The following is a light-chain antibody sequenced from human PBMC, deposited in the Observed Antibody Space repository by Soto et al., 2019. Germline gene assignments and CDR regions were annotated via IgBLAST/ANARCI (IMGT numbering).Light chain of an antibody. CDR3: QQYNNWPPLT. CDR1: QSVSNN. Sequence: EIVMTQSPATLSVSPGERVTLSCRASQSVSNNLAWYQQKPGQAPRLLIYAASTRATSLPARFSGSGSGTQCTLTISSLQSEDFAVYYWQQYNNWPPLTFGGGTKVEIK. J-gene: IGKJ4*01. V-gene: IGKV3-15*01. CDR2: AAS.